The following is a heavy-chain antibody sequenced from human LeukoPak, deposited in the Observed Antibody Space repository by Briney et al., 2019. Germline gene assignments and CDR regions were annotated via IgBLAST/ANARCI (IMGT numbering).Heavy chain of an antibody. CDR1: GFTFGNFW. Sequence: GGSLRLSCAASGFTFGNFWMHWVRQAPGKGLEWVSRINTEGTSTNYADSVKGRFTISRDNSKNTLYLQMNSLRAEDTAVYYCAKSAVGYDRPHWGQGTLVTVSS. CDR3: AKSAVGYDRPH. D-gene: IGHD3-9*01. J-gene: IGHJ4*02. V-gene: IGHV3-74*01. CDR2: INTEGTST.